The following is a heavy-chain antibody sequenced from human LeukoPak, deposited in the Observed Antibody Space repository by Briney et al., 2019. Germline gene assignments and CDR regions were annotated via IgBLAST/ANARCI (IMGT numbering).Heavy chain of an antibody. J-gene: IGHJ4*02. D-gene: IGHD3-22*01. Sequence: SVKVSCKASGGTFSSYAISWVRQAPGQGLEWMGGIIPIFGTANYAQEFQGRVRITADESTSTAYMELSSLRSEDTAVYYCARRYYYDSSGYYYVYWGQGTLVTVSS. V-gene: IGHV1-69*13. CDR1: GGTFSSYA. CDR3: ARRYYYDSSGYYYVY. CDR2: IIPIFGTA.